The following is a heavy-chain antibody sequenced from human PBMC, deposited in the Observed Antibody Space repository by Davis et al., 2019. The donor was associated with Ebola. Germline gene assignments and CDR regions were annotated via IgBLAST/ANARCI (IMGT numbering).Heavy chain of an antibody. CDR2: IYHSGST. V-gene: IGHV4-38-2*02. J-gene: IGHJ6*03. CDR3: ARVVPYYYYMDV. D-gene: IGHD3-16*02. Sequence: PSETLSLTCTVSGYSISSGYYWGWIRQPPGKGLEWIGSIYHSGSTYYNPSLKSRVTMSVDTSKNQFSLKLSSVTAADTAVYYCARVVPYYYYMDVWDKGTTVTVSS. CDR1: GYSISSGYY.